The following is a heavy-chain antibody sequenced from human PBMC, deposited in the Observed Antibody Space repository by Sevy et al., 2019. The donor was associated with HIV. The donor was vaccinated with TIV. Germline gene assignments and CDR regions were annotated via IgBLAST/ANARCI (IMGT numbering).Heavy chain of an antibody. Sequence: SETLSLTCTVSGGSISSYYWSWIRQPPGKGLEWIGYIYYSGSTNYNPSLKSRVTISVDTSKNQFSLKLSSMTAADTAVYYCARFVTGVGGFDYWGQGTLVTVSS. CDR1: GGSISSYY. J-gene: IGHJ4*02. CDR3: ARFVTGVGGFDY. CDR2: IYYSGST. D-gene: IGHD1-26*01. V-gene: IGHV4-59*08.